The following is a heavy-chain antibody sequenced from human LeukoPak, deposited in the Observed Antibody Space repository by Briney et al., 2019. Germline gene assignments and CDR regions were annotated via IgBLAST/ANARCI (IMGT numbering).Heavy chain of an antibody. V-gene: IGHV3-30*04. D-gene: IGHD1-26*01. J-gene: IGHJ4*02. CDR2: ISYDGSNK. CDR1: GFTFSSYA. Sequence: GRSLRLSCAASGFTFSSYAMHWVRQAPGKGLEWVAVISYDGSNKYYADSVKGRFTISRDNSKNTLYLQMNSLRAEDTAVYYCARESNSGSYYFDYWGQGTLVTVSS. CDR3: ARESNSGSYYFDY.